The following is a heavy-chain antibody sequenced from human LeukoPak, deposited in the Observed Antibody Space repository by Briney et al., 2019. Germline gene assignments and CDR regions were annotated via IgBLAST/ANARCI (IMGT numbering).Heavy chain of an antibody. V-gene: IGHV4-31*03. D-gene: IGHD6-13*01. CDR2: IYYSGST. CDR1: GGSISSGGYS. CDR3: ATYSSSSGMDV. Sequence: SETLSLTCTVSGGSISSGGYSWSWIRQHPGKGLEWIGYIYYSGSTYYNPSLKSRVTISVDTSKNQFSLKLSSVTAADTAVYYCATYSSSSGMDVWGQGTTVTVSS. J-gene: IGHJ6*02.